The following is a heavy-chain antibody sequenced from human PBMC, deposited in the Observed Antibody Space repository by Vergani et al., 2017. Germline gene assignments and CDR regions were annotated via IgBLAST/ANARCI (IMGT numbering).Heavy chain of an antibody. CDR1: GGPISSGDYY. Sequence: QVQLQESGPGLVKPSQTLSLTCTVSGGPISSGDYYWSWIRQPPGKGLEWIGYTYYSGSTYYNPSLKSRVTISVDTSKNPFSLKLSAVTAADTAVYYCARADWGDSSGYYYDYWGQGTLVTVSS. J-gene: IGHJ4*02. CDR3: ARADWGDSSGYYYDY. V-gene: IGHV4-30-4*08. CDR2: TYYSGST. D-gene: IGHD3-22*01.